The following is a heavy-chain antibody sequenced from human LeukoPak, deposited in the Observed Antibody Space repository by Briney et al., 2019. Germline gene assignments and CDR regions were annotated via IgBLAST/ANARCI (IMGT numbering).Heavy chain of an antibody. D-gene: IGHD4-17*01. CDR1: GYTFNNYY. CDR2: INPSGGST. CDR3: ARSRDYGDYFDY. J-gene: IGHJ4*02. V-gene: IGHV1-46*02. Sequence: ASVTVSCKASGYTFNNYYMKWVRQAPGQGLEWMGIINPSGGSTNYAQKFQGRVTMNRDTSTSTVYMELSSLRSDDTAVYYCARSRDYGDYFDYWGRGTLVTVSS.